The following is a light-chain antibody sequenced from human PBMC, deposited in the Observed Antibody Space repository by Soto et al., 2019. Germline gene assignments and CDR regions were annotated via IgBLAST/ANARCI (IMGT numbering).Light chain of an antibody. CDR1: QSISSW. J-gene: IGKJ4*01. CDR3: QQYDSYPLT. CDR2: KAS. Sequence: DIQMTQSPSSLSASVGDRVTITCRASQSISSWLAWYQQKPGKAPKFLFYKASSLESGVPSRFSGSGSGTEFTLTVNSLQPDDFATYYCQQYDSYPLTFGGGTKVEIK. V-gene: IGKV1-5*03.